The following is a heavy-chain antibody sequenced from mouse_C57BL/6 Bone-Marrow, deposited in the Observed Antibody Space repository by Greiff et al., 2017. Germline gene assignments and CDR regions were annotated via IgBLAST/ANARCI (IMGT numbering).Heavy chain of an antibody. CDR3: ARCWNYGSSYWYFDV. V-gene: IGHV1-69*01. D-gene: IGHD1-1*01. CDR1: GYTFTGYW. Sequence: QVQLQQPGAALVMPGASVKLSCKASGYTFTGYWMHWVKQRPGQGLEWIGEIDPSDSYTNYNQKFKGKSTFTVDKSSSTAYMQLSSPTTEDSAVYYCARCWNYGSSYWYFDVWGTGTTVTVSS. CDR2: IDPSDSYT. J-gene: IGHJ1*03.